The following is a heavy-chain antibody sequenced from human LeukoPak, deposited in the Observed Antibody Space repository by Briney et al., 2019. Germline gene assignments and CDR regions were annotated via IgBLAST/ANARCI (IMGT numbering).Heavy chain of an antibody. D-gene: IGHD1-26*01. CDR1: GYSLTSYR. CDR2: IYPGESDT. V-gene: IGHV5-51*01. J-gene: IGHJ6*03. CDR3: ARQGVGATFYYMDV. Sequence: GESLKTSRKGSGYSLTSYRLGLVRPMPGKGLGWIGIIYPGESDTIYSPSFQGQVTISADKYISTAYLQWSRLKASDTAMYDCARQGVGATFYYMDVWGKGTTVSVSS.